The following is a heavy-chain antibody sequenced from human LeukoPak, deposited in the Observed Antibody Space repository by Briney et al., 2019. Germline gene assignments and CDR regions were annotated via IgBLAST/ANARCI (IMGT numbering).Heavy chain of an antibody. V-gene: IGHV1-69*05. J-gene: IGHJ5*02. CDR3: ARGIAAAGTVTFDP. CDR1: GGTFSSYA. Sequence: VASVKVSCKASGGTFSSYAISWVRQAPGQGLEWMGGIIPIFGTANYAQKFQGRVTITTDESTSTAYMELSSLRSEDTAVYYCARGIAAAGTVTFDPWGQGTLVTVSS. CDR2: IIPIFGTA. D-gene: IGHD6-13*01.